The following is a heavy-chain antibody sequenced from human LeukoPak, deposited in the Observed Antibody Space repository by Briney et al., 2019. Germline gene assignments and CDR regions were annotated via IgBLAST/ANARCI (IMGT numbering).Heavy chain of an antibody. Sequence: GGSLRLSCAASGFTVSTNYLSWVRQAPGKGLEWVSVIYSGGTTHYADSVKGRFTISRDNSKNTLYLQTNSLRVEDTAVYYCARTYYYDSSGPDWGQGTLVTVSS. CDR1: GFTVSTNY. CDR3: ARTYYYDSSGPD. CDR2: IYSGGTT. V-gene: IGHV3-66*01. J-gene: IGHJ4*02. D-gene: IGHD3-22*01.